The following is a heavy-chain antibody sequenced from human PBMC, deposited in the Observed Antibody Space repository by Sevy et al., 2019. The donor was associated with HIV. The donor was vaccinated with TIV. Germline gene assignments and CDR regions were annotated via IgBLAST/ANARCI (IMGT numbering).Heavy chain of an antibody. CDR1: GDSVSSNSAA. CDR2: TYYRSKWYN. Sequence: SQTLSRTCAISGDSVSSNSAAWNWIRQSPSRGLEWMGRTYYRSKWYNDYAVSVKSRITINPDTSKNQFSLQLNSVTPEDTAVYYCARALWYDILTGYYPSSAYYFDYWGQGTLVTVSS. D-gene: IGHD3-9*01. J-gene: IGHJ4*02. V-gene: IGHV6-1*01. CDR3: ARALWYDILTGYYPSSAYYFDY.